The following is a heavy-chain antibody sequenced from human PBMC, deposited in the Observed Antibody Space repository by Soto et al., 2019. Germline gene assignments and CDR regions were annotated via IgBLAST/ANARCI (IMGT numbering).Heavy chain of an antibody. D-gene: IGHD2-15*01. Sequence: QLQLQESGSGLVKPSQTLSLTCAVSGGSITSGGYSWSWIRQPPGKGLEWIANIYHSGSTYYNPSIKSRVTISLNRSNNQFYLDLSSVTAADTAVYYCARVVVVPAIWGDYFASWGQGTLVTVSS. J-gene: IGHJ4*02. CDR1: GGSITSGGYS. V-gene: IGHV4-30-2*01. CDR3: ARVVVVPAIWGDYFAS. CDR2: IYHSGST.